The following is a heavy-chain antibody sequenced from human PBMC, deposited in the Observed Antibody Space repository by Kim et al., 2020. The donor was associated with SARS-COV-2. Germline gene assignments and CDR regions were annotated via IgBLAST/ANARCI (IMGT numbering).Heavy chain of an antibody. CDR1: GGSISSSSYY. J-gene: IGHJ4*02. CDR3: ARHPASMGVDY. CDR2: IYYSGST. Sequence: SETLSLTCTVSGGSISSSSYYWGWIRQPPGKGLEWIGSIYYSGSTHYNLSLKSRVTISVDTSKNQFSLKLTSVTAADTAVYYCARHPASMGVDYWGQGTLVTVSS. V-gene: IGHV4-39*01.